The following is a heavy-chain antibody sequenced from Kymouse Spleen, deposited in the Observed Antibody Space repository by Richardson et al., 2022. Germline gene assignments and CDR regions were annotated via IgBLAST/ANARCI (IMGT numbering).Heavy chain of an antibody. V-gene: IGHV3-33*01. CDR1: GFTFSSYG. Sequence: QVQLVESGGGVVQPGRSLRLSCAASGFTFSSYGMHWVRQAPGKGLEWVAVIWYDGSNKYYADSVKGRFTISRDNSKNTLYLQMNSLRAEDTAVYYCARPRITIFGHSYYGMDVWGQGTTVTVSS. D-gene: IGHD3-3*01. J-gene: IGHJ6*02. CDR3: ARPRITIFGHSYYGMDV. CDR2: IWYDGSNK.